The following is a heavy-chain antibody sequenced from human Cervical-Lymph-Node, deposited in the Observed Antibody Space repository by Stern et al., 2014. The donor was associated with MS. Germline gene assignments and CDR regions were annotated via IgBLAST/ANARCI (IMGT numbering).Heavy chain of an antibody. CDR2: IDWDDEK. CDR1: GFSLSTTGMR. J-gene: IGHJ4*02. Sequence: ESGPALLSPTETLRLTCTFSGFSLSTTGMRVSWIRQPPGQALEWLARIDWDDEKFYNTSLKTRVTISKDTSKNHVVLTMTNVDPVDTATYYCARLGAVGGLDFWGQGTLVTVSS. D-gene: IGHD6-19*01. V-gene: IGHV2-70*04. CDR3: ARLGAVGGLDF.